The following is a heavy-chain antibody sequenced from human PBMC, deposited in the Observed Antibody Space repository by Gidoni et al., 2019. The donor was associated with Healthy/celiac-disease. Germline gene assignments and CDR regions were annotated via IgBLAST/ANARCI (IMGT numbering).Heavy chain of an antibody. J-gene: IGHJ4*02. V-gene: IGHV1-69*08. CDR3: ARGGSSGYLFDY. CDR1: GGTFSSYT. CDR2: IIPILGTA. D-gene: IGHD3-22*01. Sequence: QVQLVQSGAEVKKPGSSVTVSCKASGGTFSSYTIIWVRQAPGQGLEWMGRIIPILGTANYAQKFQGRVTITADKSTSTAYMELSSLRSEDTAVYYCARGGSSGYLFDYWGQGTLVTVSS.